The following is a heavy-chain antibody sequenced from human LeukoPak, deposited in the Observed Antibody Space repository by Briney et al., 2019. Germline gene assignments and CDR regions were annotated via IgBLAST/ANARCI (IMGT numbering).Heavy chain of an antibody. CDR2: IIPILGIA. V-gene: IGHV1-69*04. D-gene: IGHD5-18*01. CDR3: ARARGYSYGYKDY. J-gene: IGHJ4*02. Sequence: SVKVSCKASGGTFSSYAISWVRQAPGQGLEWMGRIIPILGIANYAQKFQGRVTLTADKSTSTAYMELSSLRSEPTAVYYCARARGYSYGYKDYWGPGTLVTASP. CDR1: GGTFSSYA.